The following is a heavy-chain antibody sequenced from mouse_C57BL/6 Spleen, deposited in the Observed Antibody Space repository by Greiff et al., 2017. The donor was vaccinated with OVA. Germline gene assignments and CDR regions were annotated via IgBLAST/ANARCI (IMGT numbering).Heavy chain of an antibody. Sequence: VQLQQSGAELVRPGASVTLSCKASGYTFTDYEMHWVKQTPVHGLEWIGAIDPETGGPAYNQKFKGKAILTADKSSSTAYMELRSLTSEDSAVYYCTRSGVYYFDYWGQGTTLTVSS. CDR3: TRSGVYYFDY. CDR2: IDPETGGP. J-gene: IGHJ2*01. D-gene: IGHD3-1*01. V-gene: IGHV1-15*01. CDR1: GYTFTDYE.